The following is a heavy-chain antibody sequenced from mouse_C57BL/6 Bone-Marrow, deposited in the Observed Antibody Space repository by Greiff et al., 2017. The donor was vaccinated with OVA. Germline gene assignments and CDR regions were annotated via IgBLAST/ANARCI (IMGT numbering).Heavy chain of an antibody. V-gene: IGHV5-2*01. D-gene: IGHD1-1*01. Sequence: EVKLMESGGGLVQPGESLKLSCESNEYEFPSHDMSWVRKTPEKRLELVAAINSDGGSTYYPDTMERRFIISRDNTKKTLYLQMSSLRSEDTALYYCARPSITTVNAMDYWGQGTSVTVSS. J-gene: IGHJ4*01. CDR2: INSDGGST. CDR1: EYEFPSHD. CDR3: ARPSITTVNAMDY.